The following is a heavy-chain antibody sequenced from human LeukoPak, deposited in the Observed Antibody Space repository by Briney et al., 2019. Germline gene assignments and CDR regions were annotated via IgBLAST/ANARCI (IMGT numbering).Heavy chain of an antibody. V-gene: IGHV3-53*01. CDR2: IYSGGST. Sequence: GGSLRLSCAASGFTVSSNYMSWVRQAPGKGLEWVSVIYSGGSTYYADSVKGRFTISRDNSKNTLYLQMNSLRAEDTAVYYCARRGNRDSRGYYLDFDYWGQGNLVTVSS. D-gene: IGHD3-22*01. J-gene: IGHJ4*02. CDR1: GFTVSSNY. CDR3: ARRGNRDSRGYYLDFDY.